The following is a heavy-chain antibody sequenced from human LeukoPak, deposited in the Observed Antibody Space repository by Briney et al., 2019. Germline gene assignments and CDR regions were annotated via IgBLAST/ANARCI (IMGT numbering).Heavy chain of an antibody. D-gene: IGHD5-24*01. Sequence: ASVKVSCKASGYIFTNYGITWVRQAPGQGLEWMGWISADNGDTKYAQKVQGRVTMTTDTSTSTAYMELRSLRSDDTAAYYCATDGYKETLSFDPWGQGTLVTVSS. V-gene: IGHV1-18*01. CDR3: ATDGYKETLSFDP. J-gene: IGHJ5*02. CDR2: ISADNGDT. CDR1: GYIFTNYG.